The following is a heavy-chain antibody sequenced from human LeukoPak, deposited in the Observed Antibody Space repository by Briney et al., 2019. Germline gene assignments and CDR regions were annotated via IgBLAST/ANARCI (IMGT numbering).Heavy chain of an antibody. J-gene: IGHJ4*02. D-gene: IGHD6-6*01. CDR1: GGSISSGGYY. Sequence: SETLSLTCTVSGGSISSGGYYWSWIRQHPGKGLEWIGYIYYSGSTYYNPSLKSRVTISVDTSKNQFSLKLSSVTAADTAVYYCAGLIAARSTYYFDYWGQGTLVTVSS. CDR2: IYYSGST. CDR3: AGLIAARSTYYFDY. V-gene: IGHV4-31*03.